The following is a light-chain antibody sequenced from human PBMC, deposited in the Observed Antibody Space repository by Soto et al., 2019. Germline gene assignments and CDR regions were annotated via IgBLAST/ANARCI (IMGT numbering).Light chain of an antibody. CDR1: SSDVGGYNY. V-gene: IGLV2-8*01. J-gene: IGLJ1*01. CDR2: EVN. CDR3: SSYAGSSNV. Sequence: QSVLTQPPSASGSPGQSVAISCTGTSSDVGGYNYVSWYQQHPGKAPKLMIYEVNKRPSVVPDRFSGSKSGNTASLDVSGLQAEDEADYYCSSYAGSSNVFGTGTKLTVL.